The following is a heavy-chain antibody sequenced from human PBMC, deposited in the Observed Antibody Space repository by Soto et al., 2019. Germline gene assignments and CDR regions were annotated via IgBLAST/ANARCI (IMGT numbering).Heavy chain of an antibody. CDR1: GYTFTSYG. CDR2: ISAYNGNT. V-gene: IGHV1-18*01. Sequence: ASVKVSCKASGYTFTSYGISWVRQAPGQGLEWMGWISAYNGNTNYAQKLQGRVTMTTDTSTSTAYMELRSLRSDDTAVYYCEIDESLIAVAGTGRFDYWGQGTLLTVSS. J-gene: IGHJ4*02. D-gene: IGHD6-19*01. CDR3: EIDESLIAVAGTGRFDY.